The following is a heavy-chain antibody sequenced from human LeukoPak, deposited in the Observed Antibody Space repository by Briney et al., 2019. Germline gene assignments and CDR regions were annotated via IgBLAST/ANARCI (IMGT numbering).Heavy chain of an antibody. D-gene: IGHD1-1*01. CDR2: IYHSGST. Sequence: PSETLSLTCAVSGFSISSGYYWDWIRRPPGKGLEWIGSIYHSGSTYYNPSLKSRVTISVDTSKNKFSLKLSSVTAADTAVYYCARGWNWNRPYYFDYWGQGTLVTVSS. V-gene: IGHV4-38-2*01. CDR1: GFSISSGYY. J-gene: IGHJ4*02. CDR3: ARGWNWNRPYYFDY.